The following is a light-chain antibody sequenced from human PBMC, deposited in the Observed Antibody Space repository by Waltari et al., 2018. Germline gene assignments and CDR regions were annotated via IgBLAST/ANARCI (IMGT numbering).Light chain of an antibody. CDR2: DVS. J-gene: IGLJ3*02. CDR3: SSYTSRNTWV. V-gene: IGLV2-14*03. CDR1: SSDIGTYNY. Sequence: QSALTPPASVSGSPGQSITIPCTGTSSDIGTYNYVPWYQQHPGKAPKLMIYDVSDRPSGVSNRFSGSKSGNTASLTISGLQAEDEADYYCSSYTSRNTWVFGGGTKLTVL.